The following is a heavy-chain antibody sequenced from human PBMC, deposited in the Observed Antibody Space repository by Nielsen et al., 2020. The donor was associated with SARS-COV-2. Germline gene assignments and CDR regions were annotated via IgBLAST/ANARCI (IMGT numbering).Heavy chain of an antibody. Sequence: ASVKVSCKASGYTFTSYDINWVRQATGQRLEWMGWINAGNGNTKYSQKFQGRVTITRDTSASTAYMELSSLRSEDTAVYYCASERGYSGYDRGTFDYWGQGTLVTVSS. CDR3: ASERGYSGYDRGTFDY. CDR2: INAGNGNT. CDR1: GYTFTSYD. D-gene: IGHD5-12*01. J-gene: IGHJ4*02. V-gene: IGHV1-3*01.